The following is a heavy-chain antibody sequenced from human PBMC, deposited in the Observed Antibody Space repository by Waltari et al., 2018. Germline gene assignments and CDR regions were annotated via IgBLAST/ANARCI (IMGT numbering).Heavy chain of an antibody. CDR1: GGSISSSSYY. Sequence: QLQLQESGPGLVKPSETLSLTCTVSGGSISSSSYYWGWIRQPPGKGLEWIGSIYYSGSTYYNPSLKSRVTISVDTSKNQFSLKLSSVTAADTAVYYCARDRGKEPLFDYWGQGTLVTVSS. V-gene: IGHV4-39*07. CDR3: ARDRGKEPLFDY. CDR2: IYYSGST. J-gene: IGHJ4*02.